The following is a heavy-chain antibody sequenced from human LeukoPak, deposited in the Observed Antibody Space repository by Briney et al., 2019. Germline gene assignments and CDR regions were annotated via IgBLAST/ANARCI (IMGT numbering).Heavy chain of an antibody. J-gene: IGHJ3*02. CDR2: ISGGAYST. CDR1: GFTFSSYA. Sequence: GGSLRLSCAASGFTFSSYAMTWVRQAPGKGLEWVSAISGGAYSTSYADSVKGRFTISRDNSKNTLYLQMNSLRAEDTAIYFCARNTSGFKLGDAFDIWGQGTMVTVSS. V-gene: IGHV3-23*01. D-gene: IGHD3-22*01. CDR3: ARNTSGFKLGDAFDI.